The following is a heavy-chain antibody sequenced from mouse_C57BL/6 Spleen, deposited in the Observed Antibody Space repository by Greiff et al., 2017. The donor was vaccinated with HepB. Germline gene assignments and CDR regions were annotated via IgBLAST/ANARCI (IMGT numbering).Heavy chain of an antibody. Sequence: EVQGVESGAELVRPGASVKLSCTASGFNIKDDYMHWVKQRPEQGLEWIGWIDPENGDTEYASKFQGKATITADTSSNTAYLQLSSLTSEDTAVYYCTTRLVYFDYWGQGTTLTVSS. CDR3: TTRLVYFDY. CDR2: IDPENGDT. J-gene: IGHJ2*01. D-gene: IGHD3-2*02. CDR1: GFNIKDDY. V-gene: IGHV14-4*01.